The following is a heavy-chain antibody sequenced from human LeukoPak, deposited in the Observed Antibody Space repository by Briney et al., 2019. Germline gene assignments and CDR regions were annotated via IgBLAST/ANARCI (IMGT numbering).Heavy chain of an antibody. D-gene: IGHD3-22*01. J-gene: IGHJ4*02. V-gene: IGHV4-34*01. CDR2: INHSGST. Sequence: TSETLSLTCAVHGGSFSGFYWSWIRQPPGKGLEWIGEINHSGSTNYNPSLKSRVTISVDTSKNQFSLKLSSVTAADTAVYYCAISYDSSGYYPNFDYWGQGTLVTVSS. CDR1: GGSFSGFY. CDR3: AISYDSSGYYPNFDY.